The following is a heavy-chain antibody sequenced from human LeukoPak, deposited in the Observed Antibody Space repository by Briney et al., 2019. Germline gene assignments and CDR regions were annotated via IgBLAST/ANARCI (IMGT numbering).Heavy chain of an antibody. CDR2: INHSEST. J-gene: IGHJ4*02. V-gene: IGHV4-34*01. CDR3: ARGQGRDFYY. Sequence: SETLSLTCAVYGESFSGYYWSWIRQPPGKGLEWIGDINHSESTNYNSSLKSRVTISVDTSKNQFSLKLRSVTAADTAVYYCARGQGRDFYYWGQGTLVTVSS. CDR1: GESFSGYY.